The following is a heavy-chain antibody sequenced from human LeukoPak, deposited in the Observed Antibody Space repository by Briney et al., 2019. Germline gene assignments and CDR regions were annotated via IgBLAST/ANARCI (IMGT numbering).Heavy chain of an antibody. CDR2: ISGSGAGT. Sequence: GGSLRLSCAASGFTFSTFAMTWVRQAPGKGLEWVSGISGSGAGTYYADSVKGRFTISRDSSKNTLYLQMNSLRAEDTAIYYCAKDEVFMGRWLALLPHWGQGTLVTVSS. V-gene: IGHV3-23*01. J-gene: IGHJ4*02. CDR1: GFTFSTFA. D-gene: IGHD6-19*01. CDR3: AKDEVFMGRWLALLPH.